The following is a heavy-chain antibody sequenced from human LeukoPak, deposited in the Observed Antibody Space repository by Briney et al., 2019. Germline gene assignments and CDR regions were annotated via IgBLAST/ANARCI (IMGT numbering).Heavy chain of an antibody. V-gene: IGHV1-2*02. D-gene: IGHD1-26*01. J-gene: IGHJ6*02. CDR2: INPNSGGT. Sequence: ASVKVSCKASGYTFTGYYMHWVRQAPGQGLELMGWINPNSGGTDYAQKFQGRVTMTRDTSISTAYMDLSRLGSDDTAVYYCARPLSSGSYYSAFDIWGQGTTVTVSS. CDR3: ARPLSSGSYYSAFDI. CDR1: GYTFTGYY.